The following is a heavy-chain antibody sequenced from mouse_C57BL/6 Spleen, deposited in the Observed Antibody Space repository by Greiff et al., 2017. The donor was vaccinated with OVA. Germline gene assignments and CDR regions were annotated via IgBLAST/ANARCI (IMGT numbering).Heavy chain of an antibody. CDR1: GYTFTSYW. CDR3: ARHYSNYFDY. D-gene: IGHD2-5*01. Sequence: QVRLQQPGAELVMPGASVKLSCKASGYTFTSYWMHWVKQRPGQGLEWIGEIDPSDSYTNYNQKFKGKSTLTVDKSSSTAYMQLSSLTSEDSAVYYCARHYSNYFDYWGQGTTLTVSS. J-gene: IGHJ2*01. V-gene: IGHV1-69*01. CDR2: IDPSDSYT.